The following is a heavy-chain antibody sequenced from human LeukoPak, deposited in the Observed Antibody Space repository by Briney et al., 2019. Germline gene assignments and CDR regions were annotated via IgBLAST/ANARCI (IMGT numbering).Heavy chain of an antibody. V-gene: IGHV1-2*02. D-gene: IGHD1-26*01. CDR2: INPNSGGT. CDR1: GYTFTVYY. J-gene: IGHJ4*02. CDR3: SRAANSGSNPRLYY. Sequence: GASVKVSCKASGYTFTVYYMHWVRQAPGQGLEWMGWINPNSGGTNYAQKFQGRVTVTADLSTTTVYMELSSLSSDDTAIYYCSRAANSGSNPRLYYWGQGTLVTVS.